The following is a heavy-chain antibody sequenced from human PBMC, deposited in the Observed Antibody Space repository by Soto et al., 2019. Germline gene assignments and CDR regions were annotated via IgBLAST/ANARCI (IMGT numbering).Heavy chain of an antibody. Sequence: QVQLVESGGGVVQPGRSLRLSCAASGFTFSSYGMHWVRQAPGKGLEWVAVISYDGSNKYYADSVKGRFTISRDNSKNTLYLQMNSLSAEVMAVDYCAKPGPNYGMDVWGQGTTVTVSS. CDR2: ISYDGSNK. CDR3: AKPGPNYGMDV. CDR1: GFTFSSYG. V-gene: IGHV3-30*18. J-gene: IGHJ6*02.